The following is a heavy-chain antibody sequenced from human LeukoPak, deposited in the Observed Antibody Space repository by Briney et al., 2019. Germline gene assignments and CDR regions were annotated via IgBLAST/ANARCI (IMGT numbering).Heavy chain of an antibody. J-gene: IGHJ6*02. CDR1: TSYY. CDR2: INPSGGST. CDR3: ATGRGPAAYYYYYGMDV. V-gene: IGHV1-46*01. Sequence: ASVKVSCKASTSYYMDWVRQAPGQGLEWMGIINPSGGSTSYAQKFQGRVTMTRDTSTSTVYMELSSLRSEDTAVYYCATGRGPAAYYYYYGMDVWGQGTTVTVSS. D-gene: IGHD2-2*01.